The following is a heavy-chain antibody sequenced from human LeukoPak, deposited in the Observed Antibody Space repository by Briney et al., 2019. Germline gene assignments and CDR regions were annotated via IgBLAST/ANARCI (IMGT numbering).Heavy chain of an antibody. CDR1: GFTFSSYV. J-gene: IGHJ4*02. V-gene: IGHV3-23*01. D-gene: IGHD1-14*01. Sequence: PGGSLRLSCAASGFTFSSYVMGWVRQAPGKGLEWVSTIDSSGDNTHYADSVKGRFTISRDNSKNTLYLQMNSLRAEDTAVYYCAKYRMYHFDYWGQETLVTVSS. CDR3: AKYRMYHFDY. CDR2: IDSSGDNT.